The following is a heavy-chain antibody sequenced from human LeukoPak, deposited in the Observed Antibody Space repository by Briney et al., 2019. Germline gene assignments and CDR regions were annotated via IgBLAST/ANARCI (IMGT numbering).Heavy chain of an antibody. CDR3: ARDLDYYGSEWFDP. CDR2: IIPIFGTA. Sequence: SVKVSCKASGGTFSSYAISWVRQAPGQGLEWMGGIIPIFGTANYAQKFQGRVTITADESTSTAYMELSSLRSEDTAVYYCARDLDYYGSEWFDPWGQGTLVTVSS. V-gene: IGHV1-69*13. D-gene: IGHD3-10*01. J-gene: IGHJ5*02. CDR1: GGTFSSYA.